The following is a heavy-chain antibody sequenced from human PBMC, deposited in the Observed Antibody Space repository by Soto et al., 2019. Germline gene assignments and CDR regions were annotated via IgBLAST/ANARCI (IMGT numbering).Heavy chain of an antibody. Sequence: LRLSCSASGFTFSSYFMYWVRQAPGKGLEYVSTISSNGGSTYYADSVKGRFTISRDNSKNTLYLQMSSLRAEDTAVYYCVKTGRFGQLVPSDCWGLGTLVTVSS. J-gene: IGHJ4*02. CDR2: ISSNGGST. CDR3: VKTGRFGQLVPSDC. D-gene: IGHD6-6*01. CDR1: GFTFSSYF. V-gene: IGHV3-64D*06.